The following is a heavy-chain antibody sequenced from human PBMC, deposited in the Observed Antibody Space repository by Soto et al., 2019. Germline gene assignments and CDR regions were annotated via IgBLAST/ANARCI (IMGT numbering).Heavy chain of an antibody. CDR2: INPSDSNP. Sequence: PGESLKISWKGSGYSFTSYWIAWVRQMPGKGLEWMGSINPSDSNPRYSPSFQGQVSISADKSISTAYLQWSSLEASDTAMYYCARNSNLGSDYFDSWGQGTLVTVSS. J-gene: IGHJ4*02. CDR3: ARNSNLGSDYFDS. V-gene: IGHV5-51*01. CDR1: GYSFTSYW. D-gene: IGHD7-27*01.